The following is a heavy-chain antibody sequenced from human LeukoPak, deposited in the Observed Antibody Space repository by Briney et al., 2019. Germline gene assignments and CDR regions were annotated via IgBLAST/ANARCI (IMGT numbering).Heavy chain of an antibody. CDR1: GFTFSNAW. D-gene: IGHD3-10*01. CDR2: IKRKSDGETT. J-gene: IGHJ4*02. CDR3: TTECDYGSGSIFDY. Sequence: PGGSLRLSCATSGFTFSNAWMSWVRQAPGKGLEWVGRIKRKSDGETTDYAASVKGRFTISRDDSKNTVSLQMNSLKTEDTAVYYCTTECDYGSGSIFDYWGQGTLVTVSS. V-gene: IGHV3-15*01.